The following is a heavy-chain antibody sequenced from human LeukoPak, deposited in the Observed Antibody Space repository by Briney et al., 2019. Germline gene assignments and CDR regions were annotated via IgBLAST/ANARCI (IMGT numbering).Heavy chain of an antibody. D-gene: IGHD3-9*01. J-gene: IGHJ4*02. Sequence: GGSLRLSCAASGFTFSSYGMHWVRQAPGKGLEWVAVRSYDGSNKYYADSVKGRFTISRDNSKNTLYLQMNSLRAEDTAVYYCAKEYDDILTGYSGGFDYWGQGTLVTVSS. CDR2: RSYDGSNK. CDR3: AKEYDDILTGYSGGFDY. V-gene: IGHV3-30*18. CDR1: GFTFSSYG.